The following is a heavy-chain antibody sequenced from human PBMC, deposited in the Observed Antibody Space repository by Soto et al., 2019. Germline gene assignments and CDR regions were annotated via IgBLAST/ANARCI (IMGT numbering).Heavy chain of an antibody. D-gene: IGHD4-17*01. J-gene: IGHJ4*02. Sequence: GGSLRLSCAASGFTFSNAWMSWVRQAPGKGLEWVGRIKSKTDGGTTDYAAPVKGRFTISRDDSKNTLYLQMNSLETEDTAVYYCTHGDYAWDFEYWGQGTLVTV. CDR2: IKSKTDGGTT. CDR3: THGDYAWDFEY. CDR1: GFTFSNAW. V-gene: IGHV3-15*01.